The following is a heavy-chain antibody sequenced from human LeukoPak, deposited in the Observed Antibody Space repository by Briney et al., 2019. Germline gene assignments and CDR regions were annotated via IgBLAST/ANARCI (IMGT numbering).Heavy chain of an antibody. CDR3: ARDPIGSRWPYYFDY. V-gene: IGHV1-3*01. CDR1: GYTFTTYA. J-gene: IGHJ4*02. D-gene: IGHD6-13*01. Sequence: ASVKVSCTASGYTFTTYAMHWVRQAPGQRLEWMGWINAGNGNTKYSQKFQARVTITRDTSASTAYMELSSLRPEDTAVYYCARDPIGSRWPYYFDYWGQGTLVTVSS. CDR2: INAGNGNT.